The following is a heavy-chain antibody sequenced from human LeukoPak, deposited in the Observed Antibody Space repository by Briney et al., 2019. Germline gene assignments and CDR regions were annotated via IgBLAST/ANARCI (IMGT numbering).Heavy chain of an antibody. CDR1: GFTFSSYA. CDR3: AKDSIGVVGHFDY. Sequence: GGSLRLSCAASGFTFSSYAMSWVRQAPGKGLEWVSGITGSGDNTYYADSVKGRFTISRDNSKNTLYLQMNSLRAEDTAVYYCAKDSIGVVGHFDYWGQGTLVTVSS. J-gene: IGHJ4*02. V-gene: IGHV3-23*01. CDR2: ITGSGDNT. D-gene: IGHD6-19*01.